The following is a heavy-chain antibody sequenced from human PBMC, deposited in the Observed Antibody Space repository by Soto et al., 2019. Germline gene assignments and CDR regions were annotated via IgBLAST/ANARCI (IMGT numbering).Heavy chain of an antibody. V-gene: IGHV4-4*02. D-gene: IGHD6-19*01. J-gene: IGHJ4*02. Sequence: PSETLSLTCTVSGDSISSSNWWNWVRQPPGKGLEWIGEIFHSGNINYNPSLKSRVTVSLDKSKNQFSLRLTSVTAADTAVYYCARYSSGSSDPRLDSWGQGTPVTVSS. CDR2: IFHSGNI. CDR1: GDSISSSNW. CDR3: ARYSSGSSDPRLDS.